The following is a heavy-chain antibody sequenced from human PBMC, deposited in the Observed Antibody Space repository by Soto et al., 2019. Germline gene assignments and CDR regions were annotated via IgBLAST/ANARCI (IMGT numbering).Heavy chain of an antibody. CDR2: IIPNSGGT. CDR3: ARDQSGVATNHFDY. Sequence: GASVKVSCKASGGTFSSYAISWVRQAPGQGLEWMGGIIPNSGGTNYAQKFQGWVTMTRDTSISTAYMELSRLRSDDTAVYYCARDQSGVATNHFDYWGQGTLVTVSS. J-gene: IGHJ4*02. D-gene: IGHD5-12*01. CDR1: GGTFSSYA. V-gene: IGHV1-2*04.